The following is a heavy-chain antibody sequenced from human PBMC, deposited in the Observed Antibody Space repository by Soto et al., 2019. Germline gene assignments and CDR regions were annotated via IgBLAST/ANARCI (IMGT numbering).Heavy chain of an antibody. Sequence: NPSETLSLTCTVSGGSISSSSYYWGWIRQPPGKGLEWIGSIYYSGSTYYNPSLKSRVTISVDTSKNQFSLKLSSVTAADTAVYYCARHIDEYSSSSARFDPWGQGTLVTVSS. CDR3: ARHIDEYSSSSARFDP. J-gene: IGHJ5*02. CDR2: IYYSGST. CDR1: GGSISSSSYY. V-gene: IGHV4-39*01. D-gene: IGHD6-6*01.